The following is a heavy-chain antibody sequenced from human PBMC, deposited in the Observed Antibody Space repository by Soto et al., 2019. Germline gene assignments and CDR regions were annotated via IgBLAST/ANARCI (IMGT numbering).Heavy chain of an antibody. CDR3: ARDRNYDFWSGYGPDAFDI. D-gene: IGHD3-3*01. CDR1: GYTFTSYY. V-gene: IGHV1-46*03. CDR2: INPSGGST. J-gene: IGHJ3*02. Sequence: ASVKVSCKASGYTFTSYYMHCVRQAPGQGLEWMGIINPSGGSTSYAQKFQGRVTMTRDTSTSTVYMELSSLRSGDTAVYYCARDRNYDFWSGYGPDAFDIWGQGTMVTVSS.